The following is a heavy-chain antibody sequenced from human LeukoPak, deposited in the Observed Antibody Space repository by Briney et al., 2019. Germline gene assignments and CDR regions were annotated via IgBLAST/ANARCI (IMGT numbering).Heavy chain of an antibody. V-gene: IGHV4-59*08. D-gene: IGHD1-26*01. Sequence: SETLSLTCTVSGGSISTYYWSWIRQPPGKGLEWIGYIYYSGSTSYNPSLKSRVTISVDRSKNQFSLKLSSVTAADTAVYYCARHSGSFIYFDYWGQGTLVTVSS. J-gene: IGHJ4*02. CDR2: IYYSGST. CDR1: GGSISTYY. CDR3: ARHSGSFIYFDY.